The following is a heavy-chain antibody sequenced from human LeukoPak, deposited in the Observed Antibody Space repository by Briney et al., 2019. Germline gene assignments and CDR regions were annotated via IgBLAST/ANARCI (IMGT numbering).Heavy chain of an antibody. D-gene: IGHD4-23*01. CDR1: GGSISNSSYY. CDR2: IYYSGSA. J-gene: IGHJ4*02. CDR3: ARHWVVTPNY. Sequence: SETLSLTCIVSGGSISNSSYYWGWIRQPPGKGLERIGSIYYSGSAYYNPSLKSRVTISVDTSKNQFSLKLTSVTAADTAVYYCARHWVVTPNYWGQGTLVTVSS. V-gene: IGHV4-39*01.